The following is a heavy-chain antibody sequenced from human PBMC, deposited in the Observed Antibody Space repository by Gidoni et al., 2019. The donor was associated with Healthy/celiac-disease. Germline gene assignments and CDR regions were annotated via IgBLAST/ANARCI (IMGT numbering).Heavy chain of an antibody. J-gene: IGHJ4*02. Sequence: EVQLLESGGGLVQPGGSLRLSCAASGFTFSSYAMSWVRQAPGKRLEWVSAISGSGGSTYYADSVKGRFTISRDNSKNTLYLQMNSLRAEDTAVYYCAKDPRIAVAGTIDYWGQGTLVTVSS. V-gene: IGHV3-23*01. CDR2: ISGSGGST. CDR3: AKDPRIAVAGTIDY. CDR1: GFTFSSYA. D-gene: IGHD6-19*01.